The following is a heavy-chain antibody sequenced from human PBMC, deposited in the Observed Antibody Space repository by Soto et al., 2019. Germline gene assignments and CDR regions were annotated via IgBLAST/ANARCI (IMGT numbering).Heavy chain of an antibody. D-gene: IGHD7-27*01. V-gene: IGHV3-23*01. J-gene: IGHJ4*02. CDR2: ISGSGGST. CDR3: AKEVSLGSTVDLGY. CDR1: GFTFSIFA. Sequence: GGSLRLSCAASGFTFSIFAMSWVRQSPGKGLEWVSTISGSGGSTYYADAVKCRFTISRDNSMGTLYLQMKSLRVEDTAIYYCAKEVSLGSTVDLGYWGQGALVTVSS.